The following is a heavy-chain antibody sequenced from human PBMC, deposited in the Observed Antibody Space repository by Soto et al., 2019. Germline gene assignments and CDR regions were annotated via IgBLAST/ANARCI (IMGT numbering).Heavy chain of an antibody. CDR1: GFTFSSYA. CDR2: ISYDGSNK. D-gene: IGHD2-8*01. Sequence: QVQLVESGGGVVQPGRSLRLSCAASGFTFSSYAMHWVRQAPGKGLEWVAVISYDGSNKYYADSVKGRFTIYRDNSKNTLYLQMNSLRAEDTAVYYCARDFAYCTNGVCLINYYYYGMDVWGQGTTVTVSS. J-gene: IGHJ6*02. CDR3: ARDFAYCTNGVCLINYYYYGMDV. V-gene: IGHV3-30-3*01.